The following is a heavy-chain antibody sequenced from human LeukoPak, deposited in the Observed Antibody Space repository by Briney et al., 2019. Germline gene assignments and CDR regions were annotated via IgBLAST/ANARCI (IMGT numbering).Heavy chain of an antibody. V-gene: IGHV4-59*12. J-gene: IGHJ5*02. CDR3: AREIRGSGSYP. Sequence: ASETLSLTCTVSGGSISSYYWSWIRQPPGKGLEWIGYIYYSGSTNYNPSLKSRVTISVDTSKNQFSLKLSSVTAADTAVYYCAREIRGSGSYPWGQGTLVTVSS. D-gene: IGHD3-10*01. CDR1: GGSISSYY. CDR2: IYYSGST.